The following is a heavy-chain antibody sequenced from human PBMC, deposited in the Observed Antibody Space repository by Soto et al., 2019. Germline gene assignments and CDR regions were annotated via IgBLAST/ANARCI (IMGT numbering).Heavy chain of an antibody. CDR3: AKTLLYCDWILSY. J-gene: IGHJ4*02. Sequence: EVQLLESGGGLVQPGGSLRLSCAASGFTFSSYAMSWVRQAPGKGLEWVSAISGSGGSTYYADSVKGRFTISRDNCKNTLYLQMTSLRAEDPPSRYCAKTLLYCDWILSYWGQGTLVTVSS. CDR2: ISGSGGST. D-gene: IGHD3-9*01. CDR1: GFTFSSYA. V-gene: IGHV3-23*01.